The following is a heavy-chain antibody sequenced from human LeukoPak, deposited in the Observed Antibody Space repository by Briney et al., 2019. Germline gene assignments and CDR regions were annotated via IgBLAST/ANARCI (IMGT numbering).Heavy chain of an antibody. J-gene: IGHJ6*02. CDR3: ARGGGLDV. CDR2: ISGSGGSS. V-gene: IGHV3-23*01. Sequence: GGSLRLSCAASGFIFSNYDMSWVRQAPGKGLEWVSVISGSGGSSYYADSVKGRFTISRDNSRNTLYLQMDSLRDEDTAVYFCARGGGLDVWGQGATVTVSS. D-gene: IGHD3-16*01. CDR1: GFIFSNYD.